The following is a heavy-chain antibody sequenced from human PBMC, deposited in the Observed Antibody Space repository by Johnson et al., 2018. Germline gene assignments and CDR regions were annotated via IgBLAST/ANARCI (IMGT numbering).Heavy chain of an antibody. CDR1: GFTFSSYA. V-gene: IGHV3-30-3*01. Sequence: QVQLVETGGGVVQPGRSLRLSCAASGFTFSSYAMHWVRQAPGKGLEWVAVISYDGSNKFYADSVTGRFPISRDNSKNTLYLQMNSLRAEDTAVYYCARGSRDYPKIGYDAFDIWGQGTMVTVSS. J-gene: IGHJ3*02. D-gene: IGHD4-11*01. CDR2: ISYDGSNK. CDR3: ARGSRDYPKIGYDAFDI.